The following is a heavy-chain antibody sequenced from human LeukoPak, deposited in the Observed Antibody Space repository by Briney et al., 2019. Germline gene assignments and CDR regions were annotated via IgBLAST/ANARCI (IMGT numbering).Heavy chain of an antibody. Sequence: GGSLRLSCAAPGSTFSSYAMSWVRQAPGKGLEWVSAISGSGGSTYYADSVKGRFTISRDNSKHTLYLQMNSLRAEDTAVYYCAKDQKYGSGHDAFDIWGQGTMVTVSS. CDR2: ISGSGGST. CDR1: GSTFSSYA. V-gene: IGHV3-23*01. D-gene: IGHD6-19*01. J-gene: IGHJ3*02. CDR3: AKDQKYGSGHDAFDI.